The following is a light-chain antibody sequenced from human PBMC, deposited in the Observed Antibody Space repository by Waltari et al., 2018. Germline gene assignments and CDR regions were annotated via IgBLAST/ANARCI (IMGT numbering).Light chain of an antibody. Sequence: QSALTQPRSVSGSPGQSVTISCPGTSSDVGNYNYVSWYQQHPGKAPKLIIYDVSKRPSGVPDRFSGSKSGNTASLTISGLQAEDEADYYCCSYTGSYTYVFGTGTKVTVL. CDR3: CSYTGSYTYV. CDR2: DVS. V-gene: IGLV2-11*01. CDR1: SSDVGNYNY. J-gene: IGLJ1*01.